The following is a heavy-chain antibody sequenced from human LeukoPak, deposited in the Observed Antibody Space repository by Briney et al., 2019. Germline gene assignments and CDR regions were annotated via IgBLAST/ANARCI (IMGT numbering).Heavy chain of an antibody. CDR2: MNPNSGNT. V-gene: IGHV1-8*02. CDR1: GYTFTGYY. D-gene: IGHD4-23*01. Sequence: ASVKVSCKASGYTFTGYYMHWVRQATGQGLGWLGWMNPNSGNTGYEQKFQGRVTMTRNTSISTAYMELSSLRSDDTAVYFCARDYGGNSGWFDPWGQGTLVTVSS. J-gene: IGHJ5*02. CDR3: ARDYGGNSGWFDP.